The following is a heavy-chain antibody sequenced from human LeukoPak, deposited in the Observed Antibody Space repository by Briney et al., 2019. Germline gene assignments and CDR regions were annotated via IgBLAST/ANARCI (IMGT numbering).Heavy chain of an antibody. CDR2: IYNSGST. D-gene: IGHD3-10*01. CDR1: GYSISSGYY. Sequence: SETLSLTCTVSGYSISSGYYWGWIRQPPGKGLAWIGSIYNSGSTYYNPSLKSRVTISLDTSKNQFSLKLSSVTAADTAVYFCARERSMVRRISWFDPWGQGTLVTVSS. CDR3: ARERSMVRRISWFDP. J-gene: IGHJ5*02. V-gene: IGHV4-38-2*02.